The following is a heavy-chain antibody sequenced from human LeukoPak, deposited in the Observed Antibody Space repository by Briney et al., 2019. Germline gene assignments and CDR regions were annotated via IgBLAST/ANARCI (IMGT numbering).Heavy chain of an antibody. CDR3: ARSTRHIAPAVHGPYDS. V-gene: IGHV4-59*08. D-gene: IGHD6-13*01. CDR2: IYYSGST. J-gene: IGHJ4*02. Sequence: SETLSLTCTVSGGSISSYYWSWVRQPPGKGLEWIGDIYYSGSTDYNPSLKSRVTRSVDTSKNQFSLKLSSVTAADTAVYYCARSTRHIAPAVHGPYDSWGQGTLVTVSS. CDR1: GGSISSYY.